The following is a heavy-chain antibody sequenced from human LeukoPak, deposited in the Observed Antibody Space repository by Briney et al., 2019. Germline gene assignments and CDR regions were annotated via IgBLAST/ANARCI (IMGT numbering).Heavy chain of an antibody. V-gene: IGHV3-23*01. J-gene: IGHJ5*02. CDR1: GFTFSSYA. D-gene: IGHD2-2*01. CDR3: AKEPREYCSSTSCPNWIDP. CDR2: FSGSGGTT. Sequence: PGGSLRLSCAASGFTFSSYAMSWVRQAPGRGLEWVSAFSGSGGTTYYADSVKGRFTISRDNSKNTLYLQMSSLRAEDTAVYYCAKEPREYCSSTSCPNWIDPWGQGTLVTVSS.